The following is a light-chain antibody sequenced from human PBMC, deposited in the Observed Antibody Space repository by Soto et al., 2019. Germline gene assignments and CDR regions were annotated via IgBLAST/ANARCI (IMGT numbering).Light chain of an antibody. J-gene: IGLJ2*01. CDR1: SSDVGGYNY. CDR3: SSYSGTNNVV. CDR2: EVT. Sequence: QSALTQPPSASGSPGQSVTTSCTGTSSDVGGYNYVSWYQQHPGKAPKLIIYEVTKRPSGFPDRFSGSKSGNTASLTVSGLQAEDEADYYCSSYSGTNNVVFGGGTKLTVL. V-gene: IGLV2-8*01.